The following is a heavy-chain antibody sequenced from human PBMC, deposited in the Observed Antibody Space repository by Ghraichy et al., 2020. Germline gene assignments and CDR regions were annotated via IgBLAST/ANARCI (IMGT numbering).Heavy chain of an antibody. CDR3: ARDRAGGNLGRELDY. CDR2: ISSSSSYT. J-gene: IGHJ4*02. D-gene: IGHD4-23*01. V-gene: IGHV3-11*05. Sequence: GESLNISCAASGFTFSDYYMSWIRQAPGKGLEWVSYISSSSSYTNYADSVKGRFTISRDNAKNSLYLQMNSLRAEDTAVYYCARDRAGGNLGRELDYWGQGTLVTVSS. CDR1: GFTFSDYY.